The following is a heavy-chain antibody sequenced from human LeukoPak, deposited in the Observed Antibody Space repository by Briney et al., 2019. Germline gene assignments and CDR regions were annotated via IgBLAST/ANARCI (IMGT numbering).Heavy chain of an antibody. D-gene: IGHD5-24*01. V-gene: IGHV3-11*03. J-gene: IGHJ4*02. CDR3: ARTFRSGDGYKVGYFDY. Sequence: GGSLRLSCAASGFTFSDYYMSWIRQAPGKGLEWVSYISSRTSYTNYAGSVKGRFSISRDNAKNSLYLQMNSLRAEDTAVYYCARTFRSGDGYKVGYFDYWGQGTLVTVSS. CDR2: ISSRTSYT. CDR1: GFTFSDYY.